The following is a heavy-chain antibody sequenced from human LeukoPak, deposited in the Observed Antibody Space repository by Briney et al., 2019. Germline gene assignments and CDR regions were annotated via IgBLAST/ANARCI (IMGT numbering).Heavy chain of an antibody. V-gene: IGHV5-51*01. CDR1: GYSFTSYW. CDR3: ASAGDYEYYGMDV. D-gene: IGHD2-21*02. CDR2: IYPGDSDT. Sequence: GESLKISGKGSGYSFTSYWIGWVRQMPGKGLEWMGIIYPGDSDTRYSPSFQGQVTISADKSIRTAYLQCSSLKASDTAMYYCASAGDYEYYGMDVWGQGTTVTVSS. J-gene: IGHJ6*02.